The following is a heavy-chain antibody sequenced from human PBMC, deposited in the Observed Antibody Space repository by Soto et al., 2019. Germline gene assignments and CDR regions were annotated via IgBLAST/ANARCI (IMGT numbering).Heavy chain of an antibody. CDR1: GGTFSSYA. J-gene: IGHJ5*02. V-gene: IGHV1-69*06. CDR2: IIPIFGTA. D-gene: IGHD2-15*01. Sequence: ASVKVSCKASGGTFSSYAISWVRQAPGQGLEWMGGIIPIFGTANYAQKFQGRVTITADKSTSTAYMELSSLRSEDTAVYYCARGPDCSGGSCYSVSWFDPWGQGTLVTVSS. CDR3: ARGPDCSGGSCYSVSWFDP.